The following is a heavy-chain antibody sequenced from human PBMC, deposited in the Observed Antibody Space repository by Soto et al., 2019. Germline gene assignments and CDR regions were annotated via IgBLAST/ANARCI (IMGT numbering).Heavy chain of an antibody. V-gene: IGHV1-3*01. CDR1: GYTFSSYA. Sequence: QVHLVQSGAEVRKPGASVKVSCKASGYTFSSYAMHWVRQAPGQRLEWMGWINAGYGNTKSSQKFQDRVTIYRDTSASTAYMERTSLRSEDTAVYYCARDTGDGTFDFWGQVTLVTVSS. CDR2: INAGYGNT. D-gene: IGHD7-27*01. J-gene: IGHJ4*02. CDR3: ARDTGDGTFDF.